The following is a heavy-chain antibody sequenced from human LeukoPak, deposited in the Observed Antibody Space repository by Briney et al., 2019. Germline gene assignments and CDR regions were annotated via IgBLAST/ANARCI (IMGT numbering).Heavy chain of an antibody. D-gene: IGHD2-15*01. CDR1: GFTFRSFA. CDR2: ITGNHGPT. J-gene: IGHJ5*02. CDR3: TKDPNGDSVGAFDP. Sequence: GGSLRLSCAASGFTFRSFAMTWFRQAPGEGLEWVASITGNHGPTYNTDSVKDRFTISRDNSQNTLYLQMDSLRAEDTAVYYCTKDPNGDSVGAFDPWGQGTLVTVPS. V-gene: IGHV3-23*01.